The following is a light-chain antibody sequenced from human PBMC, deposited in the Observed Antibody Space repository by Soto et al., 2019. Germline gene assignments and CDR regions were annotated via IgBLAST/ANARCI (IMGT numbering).Light chain of an antibody. CDR2: GNG. V-gene: IGLV1-40*01. CDR1: SSNIGAGYD. CDR3: QSYDSSLSGVV. J-gene: IGLJ2*01. Sequence: QPVLTQPPSVSGAPGQRVTISCTGSSSNIGAGYDVHWYQQLPGTAPKLLIYGNGNRPSGVPDRFFGSKSGTSASLAITGLQSEDEADYYCQSYDSSLSGVVFGGGTKVTVL.